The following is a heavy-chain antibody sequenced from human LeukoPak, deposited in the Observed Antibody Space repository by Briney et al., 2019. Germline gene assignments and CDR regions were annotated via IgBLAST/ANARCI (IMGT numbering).Heavy chain of an antibody. Sequence: PGGSLRLSCAASGFTFSHYSMNWVRQAPGKGLEWVSSITGSSSFIHYADSAKGRFTISRDNAKNSLYLQMNSLRADDTALYYCARTAFYDGGHVNWFDPWGQGTLVTVSS. J-gene: IGHJ5*02. CDR3: ARTAFYDGGHVNWFDP. CDR2: ITGSSSFI. V-gene: IGHV3-21*01. D-gene: IGHD2/OR15-2a*01. CDR1: GFTFSHYS.